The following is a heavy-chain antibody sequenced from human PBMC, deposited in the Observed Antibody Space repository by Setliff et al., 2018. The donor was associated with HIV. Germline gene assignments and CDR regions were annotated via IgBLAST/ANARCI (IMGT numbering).Heavy chain of an antibody. CDR2: IYYSGST. Sequence: LSLTCTVSGGSISSSSYYWGWTRQPPGKGLEWLGTIYYSGSTYYNPSLKSRVTLSVDTSKNQFSLKLSSVTAADTAVYYCARHDSRGPRSAFDLWGRGTMVTVSS. CDR1: GGSISSSSYY. V-gene: IGHV4-39*01. CDR3: ARHDSRGPRSAFDL. D-gene: IGHD2-21*01. J-gene: IGHJ3*01.